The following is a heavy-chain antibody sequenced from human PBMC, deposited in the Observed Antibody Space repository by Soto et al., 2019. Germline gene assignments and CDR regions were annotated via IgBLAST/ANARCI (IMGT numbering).Heavy chain of an antibody. D-gene: IGHD1-20*01. Sequence: EVQLVESGGGLVQPGGSLRVSCAASGFIFNDYWLHWVRQAPGKGLECLSRINPDGSSTEYADYVKGPFTVSRDNAKNTLYLQMNSLIAEATAVYYCARKGEVTGLKYWGQGTQVTVSS. J-gene: IGHJ4*02. CDR2: INPDGSST. CDR1: GFIFNDYW. V-gene: IGHV3-74*01. CDR3: ARKGEVTGLKY.